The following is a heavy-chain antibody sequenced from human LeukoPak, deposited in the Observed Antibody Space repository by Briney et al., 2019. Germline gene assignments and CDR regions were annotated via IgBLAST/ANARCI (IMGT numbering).Heavy chain of an antibody. V-gene: IGHV3-74*01. CDR3: TKDLTGNYDY. Sequence: GGSLRLSCAASGFTFSRYWMHWVRQAPGKGLVWVSRINEDGTTRSYADSVKGRFTISRDDAKNTLYLQMNSLRPEDTAVYYCTKDLTGNYDYWGQGTLVTVSS. CDR2: INEDGTTR. CDR1: GFTFSRYW. J-gene: IGHJ4*02. D-gene: IGHD1-20*01.